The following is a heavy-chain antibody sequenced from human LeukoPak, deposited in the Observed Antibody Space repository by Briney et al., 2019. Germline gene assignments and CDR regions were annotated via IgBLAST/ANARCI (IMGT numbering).Heavy chain of an antibody. CDR2: IFASGST. CDR3: TRHSAMDV. V-gene: IGHV4-4*07. CDR1: GGSISSYY. D-gene: IGHD3-10*01. Sequence: SETLSLTCTVSGGSISSYYWSWIRQPAGKGLEWIGRIFASGSTNSNPSLKSRVTMSVDTSKNQFSLNLSSVTAADTAVYYCTRHSAMDVWGKGTTVTVSS. J-gene: IGHJ6*04.